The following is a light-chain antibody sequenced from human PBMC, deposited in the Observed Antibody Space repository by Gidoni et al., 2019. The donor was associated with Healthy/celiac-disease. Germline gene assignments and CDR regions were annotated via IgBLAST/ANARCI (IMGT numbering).Light chain of an antibody. CDR1: QSISSY. CDR3: QQSYSTFFT. V-gene: IGKV1-39*01. J-gene: IGKJ3*01. Sequence: DIQMTQSPSSRSASVGDRVTITCRASQSISSYLNWYQQKPGKAPKLLIYAASSLQSGVPSRFSGSGSGTDFTLTISSLQPEDFATYYCQQSYSTFFTFGPGTKVDIK. CDR2: AAS.